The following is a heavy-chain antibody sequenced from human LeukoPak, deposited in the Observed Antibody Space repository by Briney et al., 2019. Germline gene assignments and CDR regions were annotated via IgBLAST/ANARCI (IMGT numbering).Heavy chain of an antibody. CDR2: INHSGST. Sequence: SETLSLTCAVYGGSFSGYYWSWIRQPPGRGLEWIGEINHSGSTNYNPSLKSRVTISVDTSKNQFSLKLSSVTAADTAVYYCARLAVAGRRHGDWGQGTLVTVSS. CDR1: GGSFSGYY. V-gene: IGHV4-34*01. CDR3: ARLAVAGRRHGD. J-gene: IGHJ4*02. D-gene: IGHD6-19*01.